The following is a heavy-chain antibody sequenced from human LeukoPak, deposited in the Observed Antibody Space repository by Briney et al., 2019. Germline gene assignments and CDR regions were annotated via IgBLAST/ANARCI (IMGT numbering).Heavy chain of an antibody. J-gene: IGHJ4*02. CDR2: ISSSSSTI. V-gene: IGHV3-48*02. Sequence: PGGSLTLPCAASGFTFSSYSMNWVRQAPGQGLEWVSYISSSSSTIYYADSVKGRFTISRDNAKNSLYLQMNSLRDEDTAVYYCARDLYYESSGYYYWVQATLVTVSS. D-gene: IGHD3-22*01. CDR1: GFTFSSYS. CDR3: ARDLYYESSGYYY.